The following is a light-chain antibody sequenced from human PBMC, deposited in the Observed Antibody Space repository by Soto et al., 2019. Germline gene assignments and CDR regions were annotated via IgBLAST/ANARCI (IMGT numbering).Light chain of an antibody. CDR2: ETS. CDR1: TGTVTSGHF. CDR3: AAWDDSLSGGV. J-gene: IGLJ3*02. Sequence: QAVVTHEPSLTVSPGGTVTLTCGSSTGTVTSGHFPYWFQQKPGQAPRTLIYETSNRHSWTPARFSGSLLGDKAALTLSGAQPEDEADYYCAAWDDSLSGGVFGGGTKLTVL. V-gene: IGLV7-46*01.